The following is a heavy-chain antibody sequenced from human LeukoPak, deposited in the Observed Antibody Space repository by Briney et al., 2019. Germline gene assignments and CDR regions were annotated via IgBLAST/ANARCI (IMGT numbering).Heavy chain of an antibody. CDR1: GFTLSRSW. D-gene: IGHD1-1*01. Sequence: GGSLRLSCAASGFTLSRSWMAWVRQAPGKGLEWVANIKEDGSEKYYVDSVKGRFTISRDNAKNSLYLQMNSLRAEDTALYYCARSTAGLDYWGQGTLVTVSS. V-gene: IGHV3-7*01. J-gene: IGHJ4*02. CDR2: IKEDGSEK. CDR3: ARSTAGLDY.